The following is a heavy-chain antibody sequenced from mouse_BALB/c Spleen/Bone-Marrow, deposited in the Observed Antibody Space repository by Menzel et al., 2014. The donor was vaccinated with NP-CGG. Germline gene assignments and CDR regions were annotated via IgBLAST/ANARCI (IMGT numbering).Heavy chain of an antibody. CDR1: GYSFTAYT. D-gene: IGHD4-1*01. V-gene: IGHV1-18*01. J-gene: IGHJ4*01. CDR2: INPYNGGT. CDR3: ARWDWDGYALDY. Sequence: EIQLQQSGPELVKPGASMKISCKASGYSFTAYTMNWVKQSHGKNLEWIGLINPYNGGTTYNQKFKGKATLTVDKSSSTAYMELLSLTSEDSAVYYCARWDWDGYALDYWGQGTSVTVSS.